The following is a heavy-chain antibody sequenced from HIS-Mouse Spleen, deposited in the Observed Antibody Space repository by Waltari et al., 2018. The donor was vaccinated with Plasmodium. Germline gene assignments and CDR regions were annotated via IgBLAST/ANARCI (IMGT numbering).Heavy chain of an antibody. J-gene: IGHJ1*01. CDR2: INPNRGGT. D-gene: IGHD6-13*01. Sequence: QVQPVQSGAEVKKPGASVKVSCKASGYTFTGYYMHWVRQAPGQGPEWMGWINPNRGGTNYAQKFQGRATMTRDTSISTAYMELSRLRSDDTAVYYCARVLGYKAAAGTFVEYFQHWGQGTLVTVSS. CDR1: GYTFTGYY. CDR3: ARVLGYKAAAGTFVEYFQH. V-gene: IGHV1-2*02.